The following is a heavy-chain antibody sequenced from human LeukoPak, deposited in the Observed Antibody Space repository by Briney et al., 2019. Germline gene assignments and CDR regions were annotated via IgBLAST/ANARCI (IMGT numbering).Heavy chain of an antibody. V-gene: IGHV4-34*01. CDR2: INHSGST. CDR1: GGSFSGYY. CDR3: ARGGYNWNYDAFDI. Sequence: SETLSLTCAVYGGSFSGYYWSWIRQPPGKGLEWIGEINHSGSTNYNPSLKSRVTISVDTSKNQFSLKLSSVTAADTAVYYCARGGYNWNYDAFDIWAKGQWSPSLQ. D-gene: IGHD1-7*01. J-gene: IGHJ3*02.